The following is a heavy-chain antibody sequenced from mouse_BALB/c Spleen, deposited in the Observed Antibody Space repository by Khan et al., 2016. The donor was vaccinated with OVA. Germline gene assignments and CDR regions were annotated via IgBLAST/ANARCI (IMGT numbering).Heavy chain of an antibody. V-gene: IGHV3-2*02. J-gene: IGHJ2*01. CDR1: GYSITSGYG. Sequence: EVKLLELGPGLVKPSQSLSLTCTVTGYSITSGYGWNWIRQFPGNKLEWMGYISYSGSTNYNPSLKSRISITRDTSKNQFFLQLNSVTTEDTATYYCARTARIKYLGQGTTLTVSS. D-gene: IGHD1-2*01. CDR2: ISYSGST. CDR3: ARTARIKY.